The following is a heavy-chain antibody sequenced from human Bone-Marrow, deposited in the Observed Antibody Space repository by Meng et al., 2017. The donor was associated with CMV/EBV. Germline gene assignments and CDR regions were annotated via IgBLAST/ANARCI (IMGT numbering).Heavy chain of an antibody. Sequence: GEPLKISCAASGFTFSSYSMNWVRQAPGKGLEWVSSISSSSSYIYYADSVKGRFTISRDNAKNSLYLQMNSLRAEDTAVYYCARDYTYFDYWGQGTPVTVSS. V-gene: IGHV3-21*01. CDR2: ISSSSSYI. J-gene: IGHJ4*02. CDR1: GFTFSSYS. CDR3: ARDYTYFDY.